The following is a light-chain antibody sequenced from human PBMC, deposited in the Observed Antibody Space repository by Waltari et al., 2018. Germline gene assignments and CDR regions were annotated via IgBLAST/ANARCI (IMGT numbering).Light chain of an antibody. CDR1: GRDVGAYMY. CDR2: DVT. Sequence: QSALTQPRSVSGSPGQSVTLSCTGTGRDVGAYMYVSWYQHRPGEAPKVMIYDVTYRPSGVPDRFSGSKSGNTASLTISGLQAEDEADYFCCSYADGNTYVFGTGTKVTVL. J-gene: IGLJ1*01. V-gene: IGLV2-11*01. CDR3: CSYADGNTYV.